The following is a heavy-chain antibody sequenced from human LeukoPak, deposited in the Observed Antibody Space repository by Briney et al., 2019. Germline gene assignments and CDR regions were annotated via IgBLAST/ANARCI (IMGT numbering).Heavy chain of an antibody. J-gene: IGHJ4*02. V-gene: IGHV1-18*04. D-gene: IGHD3-9*01. CDR3: ARARGPYYDILTGYSHFDY. Sequence: ASVKVTCKASGHTFTSYGISWVRQAPGQGLEWMGWISAYNGNTNYAQKLQGRVTMTTDTSTSTAYMELRSLRSDDTAVYYCARARGPYYDILTGYSHFDYWGQGTLVTVSS. CDR1: GHTFTSYG. CDR2: ISAYNGNT.